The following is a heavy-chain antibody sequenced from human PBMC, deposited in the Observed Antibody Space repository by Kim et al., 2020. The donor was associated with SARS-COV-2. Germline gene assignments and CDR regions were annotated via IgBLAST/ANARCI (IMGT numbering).Heavy chain of an antibody. J-gene: IGHJ4*02. Sequence: GESLKISCKGSGYSFTSYWIGWVRQMPGKGLEWMGIIYPGDSDTRYSPSFQGQVTISADKSISTAYLQWSSLKASDTAMYYCATAGIAAAGTGVSGDYWGQGTLVTVSS. CDR2: IYPGDSDT. CDR3: ATAGIAAAGTGVSGDY. V-gene: IGHV5-51*01. CDR1: GYSFTSYW. D-gene: IGHD6-13*01.